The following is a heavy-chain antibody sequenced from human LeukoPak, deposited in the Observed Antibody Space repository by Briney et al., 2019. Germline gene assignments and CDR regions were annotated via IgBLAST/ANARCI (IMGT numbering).Heavy chain of an antibody. Sequence: SETLSLTCAVYGGSFSGYYWSWIRQPPGKGLEWIGEINHSGSTNYNPSLKSRVTISVDTSKNQFSLKLSSVTAADTAVYYCARVEAATGPEYYYYYGMDVWGQGTTVTVSS. J-gene: IGHJ6*02. V-gene: IGHV4-34*01. CDR1: GGSFSGYY. D-gene: IGHD6-13*01. CDR3: ARVEAATGPEYYYYYGMDV. CDR2: INHSGST.